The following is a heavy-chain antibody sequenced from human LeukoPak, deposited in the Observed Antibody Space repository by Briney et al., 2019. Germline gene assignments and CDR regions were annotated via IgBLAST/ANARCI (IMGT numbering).Heavy chain of an antibody. CDR3: ARSYDDYYYYYMDV. CDR1: GFTFSSYW. J-gene: IGHJ6*03. D-gene: IGHD3-16*01. Sequence: GGSLRLSCAASGFTFSSYWMSWVRQAPGKGLEWVANIKQGGSEKYYVDSVKGRFTISRDNAKNSLYLQMNSLRAEDTAVYYCARSYDDYYYYYMDVWGKGNTVTVSS. V-gene: IGHV3-7*01. CDR2: IKQGGSEK.